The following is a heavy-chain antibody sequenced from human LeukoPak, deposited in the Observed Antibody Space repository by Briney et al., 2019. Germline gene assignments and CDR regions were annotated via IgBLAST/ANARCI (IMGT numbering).Heavy chain of an antibody. Sequence: GGSLRLSCVASGFTFSVHGMSWVRQAPGEGLEWVSSVGGGPDIHYADSVKGRFTASRDDSKNTVYLQMNSLRAEDTAVYYCAKKGADAYCGGGSCFDYWGQGTLVTVSS. V-gene: IGHV3-23*01. CDR1: GFTFSVHG. J-gene: IGHJ4*02. CDR2: VGGGPDI. CDR3: AKKGADAYCGGGSCFDY. D-gene: IGHD2-21*01.